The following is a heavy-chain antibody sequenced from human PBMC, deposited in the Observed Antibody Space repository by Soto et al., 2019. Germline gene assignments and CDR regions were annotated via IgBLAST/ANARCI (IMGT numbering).Heavy chain of an antibody. D-gene: IGHD6-13*01. CDR1: GGSISSGGYS. CDR3: ARERARSSSGGYKWFDP. J-gene: IGHJ5*02. CDR2: IYHSGST. V-gene: IGHV4-30-2*01. Sequence: SETLSLTCAVSGGSISSGGYSWSWIRQPPGKGLEWIGYIYHSGSTYYNPSLKSRVTISVDRSKNQFSLKLSSVTAADTAVYYCARERARSSSGGYKWFDPWGQGTLVTSPQ.